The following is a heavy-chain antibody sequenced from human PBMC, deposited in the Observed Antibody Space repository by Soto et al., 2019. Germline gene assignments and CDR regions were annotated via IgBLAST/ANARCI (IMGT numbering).Heavy chain of an antibody. V-gene: IGHV3-64D*06. Sequence: GSLRLSCSASGFTFSSHAMHWVRQAPGQGLEYLAAISRKGDNTYYADSVKGRFTFSRDNSKNTLYLQMTSLRTEDTGVYYCVKVIYDSGWYGFYFDYWGQGTLVTV. CDR2: ISRKGDNT. D-gene: IGHD6-19*01. J-gene: IGHJ4*02. CDR3: VKVIYDSGWYGFYFDY. CDR1: GFTFSSHA.